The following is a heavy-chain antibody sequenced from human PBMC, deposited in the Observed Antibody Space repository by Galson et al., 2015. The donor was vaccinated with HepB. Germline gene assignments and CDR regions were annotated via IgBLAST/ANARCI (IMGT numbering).Heavy chain of an antibody. CDR3: ARQIGNSYYFDC. Sequence: SLRLSCAASGFTVSSNYMSWVRQAPGKGLEWVSVIYSGGNTYYADSVKGRFTSSRDNSKNTLYLQMNSLRVEDTAVYYCARQIGNSYYFDCWGQGTLVTVSS. CDR2: IYSGGNT. J-gene: IGHJ4*02. V-gene: IGHV3-53*01. D-gene: IGHD4-23*01. CDR1: GFTVSSNY.